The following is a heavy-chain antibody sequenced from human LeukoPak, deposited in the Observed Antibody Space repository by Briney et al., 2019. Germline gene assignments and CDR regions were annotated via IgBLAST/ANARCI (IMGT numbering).Heavy chain of an antibody. Sequence: GGSLRLSCAASGFTFSSYSMNWVRQAPGKGLEWVSSISSSSSYIYYADSVKGRFTISRDNAKNSLYLQMNRLRAEDTAVYYCARDGYYDSSGYYSGAFDIWGQGTMVTVSS. CDR3: ARDGYYDSSGYYSGAFDI. J-gene: IGHJ3*02. V-gene: IGHV3-21*01. D-gene: IGHD3-22*01. CDR1: GFTFSSYS. CDR2: ISSSSSYI.